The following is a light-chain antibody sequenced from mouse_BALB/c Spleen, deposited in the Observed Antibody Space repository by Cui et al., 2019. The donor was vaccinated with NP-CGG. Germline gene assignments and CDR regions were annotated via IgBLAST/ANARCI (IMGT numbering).Light chain of an antibody. CDR2: GTN. CDR3: ALWYSNHWV. J-gene: IGLJ1*01. CDR1: TGAVTNNNF. Sequence: QVVVTQESALTTSPGETVTLTCRSSTGAVTNNNFANWVQGKPDHLFTGLIGGTNNRAPGVPARLSGSLIGDKAALTITGAQTEDEAIYFCALWYSNHWVFGGGTKLTVL. V-gene: IGLV1*01.